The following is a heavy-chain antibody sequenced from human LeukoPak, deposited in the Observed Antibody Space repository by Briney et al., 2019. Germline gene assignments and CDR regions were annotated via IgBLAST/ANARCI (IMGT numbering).Heavy chain of an antibody. CDR3: AREGLLGVLNDAFDI. CDR2: INPSGGST. CDR1: GYTFTSYY. J-gene: IGHJ3*02. Sequence: ASVKVSCKASGYTFTSYYMHWVRQAPGQGLEWMEIINPSGGSTSYAQKFQGRVTMTRDTSTSTVYMELSSLRSEDTAVYYCAREGLLGVLNDAFDIWGQGTMVTVSS. V-gene: IGHV1-46*01. D-gene: IGHD3-10*01.